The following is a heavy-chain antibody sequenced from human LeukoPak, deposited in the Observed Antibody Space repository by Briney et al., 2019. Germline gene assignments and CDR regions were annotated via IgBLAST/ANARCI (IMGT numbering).Heavy chain of an antibody. CDR3: ARDFLLELEPLDY. J-gene: IGHJ4*02. V-gene: IGHV4-38-2*02. D-gene: IGHD1-14*01. CDR1: GYSISSGYY. CDR2: IYYSGST. Sequence: SETLSLTCTVSGYSISSGYYWGWIRQPPGKGLEWIGSIYYSGSTYYNPSLKSRVTISVDTSKNQFSLKLSSVTAADTAVYYCARDFLLELEPLDYWGQGTLVTVSS.